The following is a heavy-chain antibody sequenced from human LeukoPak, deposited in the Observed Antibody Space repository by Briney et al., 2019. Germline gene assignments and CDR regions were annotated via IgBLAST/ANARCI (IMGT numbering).Heavy chain of an antibody. D-gene: IGHD3-22*01. CDR2: IKSDGGT. V-gene: IGHV3-74*01. J-gene: IGHJ1*01. CDR1: GFTFSTYW. Sequence: GSLTLSCAASGFTFSTYWMQWVRQAPGKGRVWVSRIKSDGGTNYADSVKARFTKSRDNAKKTVSLHMNSLRPEDTGVYYCARAPSEIGGYYPEYFRHWGQGTLVTVSS. CDR3: ARAPSEIGGYYPEYFRH.